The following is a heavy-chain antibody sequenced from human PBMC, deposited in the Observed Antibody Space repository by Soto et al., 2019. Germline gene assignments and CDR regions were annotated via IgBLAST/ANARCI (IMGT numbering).Heavy chain of an antibody. CDR1: GFPFSHYW. CDR2: INPAGTIT. J-gene: IGHJ5*02. CDR3: TSDTFGLRDT. D-gene: IGHD3-16*01. Sequence: PGGSLRLSCAASGFPFSHYWTHWVRQTPGKGLVWVSRINPAGTITNYADSVEGRFTIPRDNADSALFLQMNSLSAEDTAIYYCTSDTFGLRDTWGQGTLVTVSS. V-gene: IGHV3-74*01.